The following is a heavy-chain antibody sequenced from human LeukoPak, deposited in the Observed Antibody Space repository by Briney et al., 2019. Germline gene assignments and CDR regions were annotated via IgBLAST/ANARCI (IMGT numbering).Heavy chain of an antibody. Sequence: GGSLRLSCAASGVTFSNAWMSWGRQAPGKGLEWGGRIKSKTDGGTTDYAARVKGRLTISRDDSKNTLHLQMNSLKTEHTAVYYCTTFPTYYYGSGSYGYYYYYIDVWGKGTTVTISS. D-gene: IGHD3-10*01. CDR3: TTFPTYYYGSGSYGYYYYYIDV. CDR2: IKSKTDGGTT. J-gene: IGHJ6*03. CDR1: GVTFSNAW. V-gene: IGHV3-15*01.